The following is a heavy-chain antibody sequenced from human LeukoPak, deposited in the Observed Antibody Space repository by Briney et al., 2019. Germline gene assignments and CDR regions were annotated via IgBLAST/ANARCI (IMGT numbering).Heavy chain of an antibody. V-gene: IGHV3-30*04. J-gene: IGHJ4*02. D-gene: IGHD6-19*01. CDR3: ASLRIAVAGNFDY. CDR1: GFTFSCYA. Sequence: SGRSLRLSCAAPGFTFSCYAMHRVRQAPGKGLEWVAVISYDGSNKYYADSVKGRFTISRDNSKNTLYLQMNSLRAEDTAVYYCASLRIAVAGNFDYWGQGTLVTVSS. CDR2: ISYDGSNK.